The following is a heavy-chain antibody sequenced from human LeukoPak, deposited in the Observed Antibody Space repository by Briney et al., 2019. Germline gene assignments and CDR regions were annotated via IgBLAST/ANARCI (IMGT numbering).Heavy chain of an antibody. Sequence: PSETLSLTCSVSAGSISSCFWNWIRQPPGKGLEWIGNIYSTGSTNYNPSLKSRVTISVDTSKNQFSLKLSSVTAADTAVYYCARRVYGDYGNWFDPWGQGTLVTVSS. CDR1: AGSISSCF. D-gene: IGHD4-17*01. V-gene: IGHV4-59*08. CDR2: IYSTGST. J-gene: IGHJ5*02. CDR3: ARRVYGDYGNWFDP.